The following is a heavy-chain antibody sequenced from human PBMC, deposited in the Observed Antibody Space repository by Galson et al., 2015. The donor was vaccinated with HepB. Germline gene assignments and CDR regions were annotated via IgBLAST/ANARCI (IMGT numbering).Heavy chain of an antibody. CDR1: GYTFTGYY. CDR2: ISPNSGGT. CDR3: ALSTGGVYPKYNWFDP. J-gene: IGHJ5*02. V-gene: IGHV1-2*06. D-gene: IGHD2-8*02. Sequence: SVKVSCKASGYTFTGYYMHWVRQAPGQGLEWMGRISPNSGGTNYAQKFQGRVTMTRDTSISTAYMELSRLRSDDTAVYYCALSTGGVYPKYNWFDPWGQGTLVTVSS.